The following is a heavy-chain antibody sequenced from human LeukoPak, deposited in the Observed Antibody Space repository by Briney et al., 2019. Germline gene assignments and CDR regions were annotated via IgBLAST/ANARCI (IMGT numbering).Heavy chain of an antibody. J-gene: IGHJ4*02. CDR2: ISSGSGTI. D-gene: IGHD6-13*01. Sequence: GGSLRLSCAASGFILSSYSMNWVRQAPGKGLEWVSYISSGSGTIYYADSVQGRFTISRDNAKNSLFLRVNSLRAEDTALYYCARARSAAAGGFDYWGQGTLVTVSS. CDR1: GFILSSYS. CDR3: ARARSAAAGGFDY. V-gene: IGHV3-48*04.